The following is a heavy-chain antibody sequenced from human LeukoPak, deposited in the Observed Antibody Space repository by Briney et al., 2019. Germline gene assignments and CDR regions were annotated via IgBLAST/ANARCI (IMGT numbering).Heavy chain of an antibody. V-gene: IGHV3-74*01. J-gene: IGHJ3*02. CDR1: GFTFSSYW. D-gene: IGHD3-22*01. Sequence: GGSLRLSCAASGFTFSSYWMHWVRQAPGKGLVWVSRINSDGSSTSYADSVKGRFTISRDNAKNTLYLQMNSLRVEDTALYYCAKPGDSSGYPDAFDIWGQGTMVTVSS. CDR3: AKPGDSSGYPDAFDI. CDR2: INSDGSST.